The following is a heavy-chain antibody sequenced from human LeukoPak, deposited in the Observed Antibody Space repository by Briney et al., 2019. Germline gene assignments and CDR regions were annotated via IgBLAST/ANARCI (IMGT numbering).Heavy chain of an antibody. Sequence: PGGSLRLSCAASGFTFSSYAMTWVRQAPGKGLEWVSAICGSGGSTYYADSVKGRFTVSRDNSKNTFFVQMNSLRADDTAVYYCAKVDSFWYFDLWGRGTLVTVSS. CDR2: ICGSGGST. CDR1: GFTFSSYA. J-gene: IGHJ2*01. D-gene: IGHD2-15*01. CDR3: AKVDSFWYFDL. V-gene: IGHV3-23*01.